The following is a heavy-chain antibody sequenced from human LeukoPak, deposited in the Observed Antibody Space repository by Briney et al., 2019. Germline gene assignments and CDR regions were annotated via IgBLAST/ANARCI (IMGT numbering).Heavy chain of an antibody. CDR2: ISAYNGNT. CDR1: GYTFTSCG. Sequence: ASVKVSCKASGYTFTSCGISWVRQAPGQGLEWMGWISAYNGNTNYAQKFQGRVTMTRDTSISTAYMELSRLRSDDTAVYYCARGIAVAIFDYWGQGTLVTVSS. D-gene: IGHD6-19*01. CDR3: ARGIAVAIFDY. J-gene: IGHJ4*02. V-gene: IGHV1-18*01.